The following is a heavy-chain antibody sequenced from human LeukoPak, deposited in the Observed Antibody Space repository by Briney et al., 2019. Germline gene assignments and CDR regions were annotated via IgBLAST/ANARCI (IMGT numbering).Heavy chain of an antibody. CDR3: ETYSAFDI. V-gene: IGHV3-7*02. CDR1: GFTFSIYW. J-gene: IGHJ3*02. D-gene: IGHD2-21*01. CDR2: INEDGGEI. Sequence: PGRSLRLSCAASGFTFSIYWMSWVRQAPGKGLEWVASINEDGGEIHYVDSVKGRFTISRDNAKNSLYLQMNSLRAEDTAVYYCETYSAFDIWGHGTMVTVSS.